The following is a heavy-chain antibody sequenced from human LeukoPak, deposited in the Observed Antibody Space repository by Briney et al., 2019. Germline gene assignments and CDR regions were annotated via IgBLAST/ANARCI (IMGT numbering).Heavy chain of an antibody. CDR3: ARDWNLCTFDY. J-gene: IGHJ4*02. CDR1: GFTFSSYG. CDR2: IWYDGSNK. D-gene: IGHD1-7*01. Sequence: GRSLRLSCAASGFTFSSYGMHWVRQAPGKGLEWVAVIWYDGSNKYYADSVKGRFTISRDNAKNSLYLQMNSLRAEDTAVYYCARDWNLCTFDYWGQGTLVTVSS. V-gene: IGHV3-33*01.